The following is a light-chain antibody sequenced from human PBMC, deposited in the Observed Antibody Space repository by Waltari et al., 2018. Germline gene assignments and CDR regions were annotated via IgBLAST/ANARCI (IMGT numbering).Light chain of an antibody. V-gene: IGLV2-14*01. J-gene: IGLJ2*01. CDR3: SSYTSSSTLG. Sequence: QSALTQPASVSGSPGQSLTISCTGTSSDAGGYNYVSWYQQHPGKAPKLMIYEVSNRPSGVSNRFSGSKSGNTASLTISGLQAEDEADYYCSSYTSSSTLGFGGGTKLTVL. CDR1: SSDAGGYNY. CDR2: EVS.